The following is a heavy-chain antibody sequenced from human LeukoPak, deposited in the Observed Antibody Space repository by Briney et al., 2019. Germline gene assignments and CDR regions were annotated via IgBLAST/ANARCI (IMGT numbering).Heavy chain of an antibody. J-gene: IGHJ4*02. CDR3: AENPLPGYSSSFSFDY. CDR2: ISGSGGST. Sequence: GGSLRLSCAASGFTFSSYAMSWVRQAPGKGLEWVSAISGSGGSTYYADSVKGRFTISRGNSKNTLYLQMNSLRAEDTAVYYCAENPLPGYSSSFSFDYWGQGTLVTVSS. D-gene: IGHD6-13*01. V-gene: IGHV3-23*01. CDR1: GFTFSSYA.